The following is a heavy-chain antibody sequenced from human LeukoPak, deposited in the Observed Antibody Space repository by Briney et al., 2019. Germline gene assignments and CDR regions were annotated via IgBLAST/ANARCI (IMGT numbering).Heavy chain of an antibody. CDR3: ARGKRRFDY. V-gene: IGHV3-11*01. CDR1: GFNFSDYY. Sequence: KPGGSLRLSCAASGFNFSDYYMSWIRQAPGKGLEWVSYISSSGFSTYYAGSVKGRFTISRDNARNSLYLQMNGLAPEDTALYYCARGKRRFDYWGQGTLVSVSS. CDR2: ISSSGFST. J-gene: IGHJ4*02.